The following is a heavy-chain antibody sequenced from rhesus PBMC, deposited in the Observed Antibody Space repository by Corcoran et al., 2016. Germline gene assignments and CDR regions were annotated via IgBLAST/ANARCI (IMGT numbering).Heavy chain of an antibody. J-gene: IGHJ4*01. Sequence: QVTLKESGPALVKPTQKLTLTCTFSGISIRTTGTGEGWISQPPGQAMEWLASSYWNDSKYDSTSLKSRLTIAKDTSKNQVVLTMSNMDPVDTATYYCARVNFWSGPYFDYWGQGVLVTVSS. CDR2: SYWNDSK. CDR1: GISIRTTGTG. CDR3: ARVNFWSGPYFDY. V-gene: IGHV2-95*01. D-gene: IGHD3-3*01.